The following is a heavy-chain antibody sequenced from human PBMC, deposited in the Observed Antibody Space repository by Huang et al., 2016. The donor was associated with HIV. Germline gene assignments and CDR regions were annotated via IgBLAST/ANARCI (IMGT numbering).Heavy chain of an antibody. D-gene: IGHD3-16*01. CDR1: GGSINSGDYS. V-gene: IGHV4-30-4*08. CDR3: ASESYLGRWFDP. Sequence: QVQLQESGPGLVEPSQTLSLTCTVSGGSINSGDYSWNWVRQPPGKGREWIGYVYYRGSTDYNPSLESRVTISLDTSKIQFSLNLSSVTAADTAIYYCASESYLGRWFDPWGQGTLVSVSS. J-gene: IGHJ5*02. CDR2: VYYRGST.